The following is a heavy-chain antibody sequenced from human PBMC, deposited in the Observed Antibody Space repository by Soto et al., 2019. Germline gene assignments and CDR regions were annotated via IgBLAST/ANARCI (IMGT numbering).Heavy chain of an antibody. D-gene: IGHD2-2*03. CDR1: GGSISSGGYY. CDR2: IYYSGST. CDR3: ARVDMAPTFDY. Sequence: SETLSLTCTVSGGSISSGGYYWSWIRQHPGKGLEWIGYIYYSGSTYYNPSLKSRVTISVDTSKNQFSLKLSSVTAADTAVYYCARVDMAPTFDYWGQGTLVTVS. V-gene: IGHV4-31*03. J-gene: IGHJ4*02.